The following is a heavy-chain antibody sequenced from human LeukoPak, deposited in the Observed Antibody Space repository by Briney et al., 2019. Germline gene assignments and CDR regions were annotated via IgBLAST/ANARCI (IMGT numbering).Heavy chain of an antibody. CDR1: GYTFTSYA. CDR3: ARQSGTYWGLDY. V-gene: IGHV1-18*01. Sequence: ASVKVSCKASGYTFTSYAIGWVRQAPGQGLEWMGWISAYNGNTHYAQKVQDRVTMTTDTSTSTAYMELSSLRSEDTAVYYCARQSGTYWGLDYWGQGTLVTISS. J-gene: IGHJ4*02. CDR2: ISAYNGNT. D-gene: IGHD1-26*01.